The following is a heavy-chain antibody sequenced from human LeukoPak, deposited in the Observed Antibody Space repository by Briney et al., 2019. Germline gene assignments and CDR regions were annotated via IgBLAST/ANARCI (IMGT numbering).Heavy chain of an antibody. Sequence: PGGSLRLSCAASGFTFSSYAMHWVRQAPGKGLEWVAVIWFDGSNKYYADSVKGRFTISRDNSKNTLYLQMNSLRAEDTALYYCARVGGGSYYFDYWGQGTLVTVSS. J-gene: IGHJ4*02. CDR1: GFTFSSYA. V-gene: IGHV3-33*08. CDR3: ARVGGGSYYFDY. CDR2: IWFDGSNK. D-gene: IGHD1-26*01.